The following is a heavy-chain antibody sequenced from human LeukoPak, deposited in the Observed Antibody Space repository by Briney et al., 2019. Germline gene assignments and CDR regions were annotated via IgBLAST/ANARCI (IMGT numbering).Heavy chain of an antibody. CDR2: IYTIATT. Sequence: SESLSLTCTVSGASISRGSHYWSWIRQPARKGLEWIGWIYTIATTNNSPSLWGRVTISVDTSKNQFSRKLNSVTAADTAVYYCATGWSGYYWTTWGQGTLVAVSS. J-gene: IGHJ5*02. CDR1: GASISRGSHY. CDR3: ATGWSGYYWTT. V-gene: IGHV4-61*02. D-gene: IGHD3-3*01.